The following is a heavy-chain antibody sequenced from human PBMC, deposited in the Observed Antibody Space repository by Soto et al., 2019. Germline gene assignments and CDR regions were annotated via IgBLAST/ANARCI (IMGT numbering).Heavy chain of an antibody. J-gene: IGHJ4*02. CDR3: DH. Sequence: SETLSLSFTVSGGSVSSSSFYWGWVRQPPGKGLEWIGSISYGGYTYYIPSLKSRVTMSVDTSTNQLSLNLNYVTAGDYDMLTFDHWGPGTLVTVSS. CDR1: GGSVSSSSFY. V-gene: IGHV4-39*01. CDR2: ISYGGYT. D-gene: IGHD3-9*01.